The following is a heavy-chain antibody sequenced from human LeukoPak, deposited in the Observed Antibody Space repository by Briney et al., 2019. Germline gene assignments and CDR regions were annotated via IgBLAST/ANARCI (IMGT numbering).Heavy chain of an antibody. V-gene: IGHV4-59*01. CDR2: IYYSGST. CDR3: ARVWGYRWYDAFDI. D-gene: IGHD6-13*01. CDR1: GGSISSYY. Sequence: SETLSLTCTVSGGSISSYYWSWIRQPPGKGLEWIGYIYYSGSTNYNPSLKSRVTISVDTSKNQFSLKLSSVTAADTAVYYCARVWGYRWYDAFDIRGQGTMVTVSS. J-gene: IGHJ3*02.